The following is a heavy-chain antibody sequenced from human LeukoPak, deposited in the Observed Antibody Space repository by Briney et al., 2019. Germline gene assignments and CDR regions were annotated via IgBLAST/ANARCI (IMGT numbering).Heavy chain of an antibody. J-gene: IGHJ4*02. CDR3: ARAEGIAAALY. V-gene: IGHV3-11*04. CDR2: ISGSGITV. Sequence: PGGSLRLSCAASGFTFSDYYMTWVRQAPGKGLEWVSCISGSGITVYYVDSVKGRFTISRDNAENSLYLQMNSLRAEDTAVYFCARAEGIAAALYWGQGTLVTVSS. D-gene: IGHD6-13*01. CDR1: GFTFSDYY.